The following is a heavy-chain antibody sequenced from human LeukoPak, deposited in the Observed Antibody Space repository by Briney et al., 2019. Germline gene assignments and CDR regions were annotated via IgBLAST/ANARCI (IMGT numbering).Heavy chain of an antibody. J-gene: IGHJ6*03. D-gene: IGHD5-18*01. CDR1: GGTFSSYA. V-gene: IGHV1-69*05. CDR2: IIPIFGTA. CDR3: AIGLRMTYYYYMDV. Sequence: GSSVKVSCKASGGTFSSYAISWVRQAPGQGLEWMGGIIPIFGTANYAQKFQGRVTITTDESTSTAYMELSSLRSEDTAVYYCAIGLRMTYYYYMDVWGKGTTVTVSS.